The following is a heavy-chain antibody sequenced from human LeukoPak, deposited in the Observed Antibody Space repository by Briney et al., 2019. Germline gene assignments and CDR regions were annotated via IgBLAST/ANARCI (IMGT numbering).Heavy chain of an antibody. D-gene: IGHD6-13*01. CDR2: ISGSGGST. J-gene: IGHJ4*02. Sequence: GGPLRLSCAASGFTFSSYAMSWVRQAPGKGLEWVSAISGSGGSTYYADSVKGRFTISRDNSKNTLYLQMNSLRAEDTAVYYCAKDRAQQLVPYYFDYWGQGTLVTVSS. CDR3: AKDRAQQLVPYYFDY. V-gene: IGHV3-23*01. CDR1: GFTFSSYA.